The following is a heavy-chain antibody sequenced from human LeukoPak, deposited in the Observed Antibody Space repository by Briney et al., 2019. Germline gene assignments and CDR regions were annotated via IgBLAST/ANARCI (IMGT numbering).Heavy chain of an antibody. CDR2: ISYSGST. D-gene: IGHD3-10*01. V-gene: IGHV4-59*08. J-gene: IGHJ4*02. CDR3: ARHLPGSGSYKY. CDR1: GDSISTYY. Sequence: SETLSLTCSVSGDSISTYYWTWIRQSPGKGLEWIGYISYSGSTNYSPSLKSRVTISVDTSKNQFSLKLSSVTAADTAVYYCARHLPGSGSYKYSGQGTLVIVSS.